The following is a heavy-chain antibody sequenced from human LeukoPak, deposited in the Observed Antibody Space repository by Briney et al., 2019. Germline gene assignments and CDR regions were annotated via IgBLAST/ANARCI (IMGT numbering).Heavy chain of an antibody. J-gene: IGHJ4*01. CDR1: GITISSYG. Sequence: GGSLRLCCAASGITISSYGMHWVRQAPGKGLDWVAVISYDGNYKYYADSVKGRFTISKDISKNTLYLEMNSLRAEDTAVYCCAKAASGSSYNYFDYWGHGTLVTVSS. V-gene: IGHV3-30*18. D-gene: IGHD3-10*01. CDR2: ISYDGNYK. CDR3: AKAASGSSYNYFDY.